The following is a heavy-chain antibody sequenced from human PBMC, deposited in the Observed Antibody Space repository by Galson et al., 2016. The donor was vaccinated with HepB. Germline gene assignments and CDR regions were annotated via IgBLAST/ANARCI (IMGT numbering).Heavy chain of an antibody. Sequence: SVKVSCKASGYTFTTSGISWVRQAPGQGLEWMGWISTYSGNTKYAQKFQGGLTLTTDSSTTTAYMELRSLRFDDTALYYRARDVQYRFDSWAREPGSPSPQ. D-gene: IGHD2/OR15-2a*01. CDR2: ISTYSGNT. CDR3: ARDVQYRFDS. J-gene: IGHJ4*02. V-gene: IGHV1-18*01. CDR1: GYTFTTSG.